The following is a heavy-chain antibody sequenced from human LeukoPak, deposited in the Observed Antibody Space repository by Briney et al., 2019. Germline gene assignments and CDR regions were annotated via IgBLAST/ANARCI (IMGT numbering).Heavy chain of an antibody. CDR1: GGSISSISYY. D-gene: IGHD4-17*01. CDR2: IYYTGST. CDR3: ARGDYGDYAIDY. J-gene: IGHJ4*02. V-gene: IGHV4-39*01. Sequence: SETLSLTCTISGGSISSISYYWGWIRQPPGKGLEWIGSIYYTGSTYYNPSLKSRVTVSVDTSKNQFSLKLSSVTAADTAVYYCARGDYGDYAIDYWGQGTLVTVSS.